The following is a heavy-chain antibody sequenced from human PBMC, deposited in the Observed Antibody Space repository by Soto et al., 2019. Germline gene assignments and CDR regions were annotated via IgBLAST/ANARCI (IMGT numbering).Heavy chain of an antibody. Sequence: QPGGSLRLSCAVSGFTFGSYWMNWVRLIPGKGLEWVAYIKPDGSATYYVDSVKGRFTISRDNAKNSLYLQMNSLRVEDTSVYYCTRDASRDSSARGWFDPWGPGTLVTVSS. J-gene: IGHJ5*02. CDR2: IKPDGSAT. V-gene: IGHV3-7*01. D-gene: IGHD6-13*01. CDR1: GFTFGSYW. CDR3: TRDASRDSSARGWFDP.